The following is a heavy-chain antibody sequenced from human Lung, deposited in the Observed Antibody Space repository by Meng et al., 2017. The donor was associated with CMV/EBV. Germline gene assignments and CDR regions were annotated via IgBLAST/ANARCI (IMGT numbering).Heavy chain of an antibody. CDR3: ARDRVAAAGYYYYGMDV. V-gene: IGHV4-4*02. CDR2: IYHSGST. Sequence: SCAVSGGSISSSNWWSWVRQPPGKGLEWIGEIYHSGSTNYNPSLKSRVTISVDKSKNQFSLKLSSVTAADTAVYYCARDRVAAAGYYYYGMDVWXQGTTVXVSS. D-gene: IGHD6-13*01. J-gene: IGHJ6*02. CDR1: GGSISSSNW.